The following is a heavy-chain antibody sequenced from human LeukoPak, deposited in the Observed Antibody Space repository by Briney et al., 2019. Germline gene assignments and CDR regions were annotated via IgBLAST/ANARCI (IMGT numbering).Heavy chain of an antibody. V-gene: IGHV3-23*01. CDR2: VSRFGGTA. CDR3: AKDPRWLQFPPYYFDY. D-gene: IGHD5-24*01. CDR1: GFTFDSYA. J-gene: IGHJ4*02. Sequence: GGSLRLSCAASGFTFDSYAMSWVRQAPGKGLEWVSAVSRFGGTAYYADSVKGRFTISRDNSKNTLYLQMNSLRAEDTAVYYRAKDPRWLQFPPYYFDYWGQGTLVTVSS.